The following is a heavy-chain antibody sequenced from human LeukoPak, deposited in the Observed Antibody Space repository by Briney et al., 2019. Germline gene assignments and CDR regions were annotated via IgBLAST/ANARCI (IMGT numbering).Heavy chain of an antibody. CDR3: ASKLTTGS. J-gene: IGHJ5*02. CDR2: IYSGGTT. Sequence: PGGSLRLSCLVSGFTVSGYYMSWVRQTPGKGLEWVSVIYSGGTTKYADSVKGRFTIYRDTSKNTLYLQMNSLRVEDTAVYYCASKLTTGSWGQGTLVTVSS. CDR1: GFTVSGYY. V-gene: IGHV3-66*01. D-gene: IGHD4-17*01.